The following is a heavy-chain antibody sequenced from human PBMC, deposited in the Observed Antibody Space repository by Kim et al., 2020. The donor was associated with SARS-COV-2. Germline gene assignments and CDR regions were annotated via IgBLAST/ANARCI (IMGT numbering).Heavy chain of an antibody. CDR2: T. D-gene: IGHD3-3*01. CDR3: ARGITGPFFDY. J-gene: IGHJ4*02. Sequence: TYYDPSLKSRVTISVDTSKNQFSLRLSSVTAADTAVYYCARGITGPFFDYWGQGTLVTVSS. V-gene: IGHV4-30-2*05.